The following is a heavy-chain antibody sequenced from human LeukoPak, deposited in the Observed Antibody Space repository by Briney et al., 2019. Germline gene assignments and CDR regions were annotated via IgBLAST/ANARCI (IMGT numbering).Heavy chain of an antibody. CDR1: GGSISSSNW. CDR3: ARVTYYYDSSGRSLWYFDY. V-gene: IGHV4-4*02. Sequence: SETLSLTCAVSGGSISSSNWWSWVRQPPGKGLEWIGDIYYSGSTDHNPSLKSRVTISVDTSKRQFSLKLTSMTSADTAVYYCARVTYYYDSSGRSLWYFDYWGQGTLVTVSS. D-gene: IGHD3-22*01. J-gene: IGHJ4*02. CDR2: IYYSGST.